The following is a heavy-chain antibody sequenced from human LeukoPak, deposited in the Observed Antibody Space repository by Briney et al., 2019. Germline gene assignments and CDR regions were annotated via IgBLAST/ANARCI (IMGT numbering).Heavy chain of an antibody. CDR1: GGSISSGSYY. J-gene: IGHJ4*02. D-gene: IGHD3-22*01. Sequence: SQTLSLTCTVSGGSISSGSYYWSRIRQPAGKGLEWIGRIYTSGSTNYNPSLKSRVTISVDTSKNQFSLKLSSVTAADTAVYYCARSGHYYDSSGYYSYYFDYWGQGTLVTVSS. CDR3: ARSGHYYDSSGYYSYYFDY. CDR2: IYTSGST. V-gene: IGHV4-61*02.